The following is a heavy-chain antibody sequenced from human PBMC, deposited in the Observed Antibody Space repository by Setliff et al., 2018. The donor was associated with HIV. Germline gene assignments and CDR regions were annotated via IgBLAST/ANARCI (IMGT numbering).Heavy chain of an antibody. D-gene: IGHD6-19*01. CDR1: GYTLTELS. Sequence: ASVKVSCKVSGYTLTELSMHWVRQAPGKGFEWMGGFDPEDGETIYAQKFQGRVTMTEDTSTDTAYMELSSLRSEDTAVYYCATAVGVRYSSYAFDIWGQGTMVTVSS. J-gene: IGHJ3*02. CDR2: FDPEDGET. CDR3: ATAVGVRYSSYAFDI. V-gene: IGHV1-24*01.